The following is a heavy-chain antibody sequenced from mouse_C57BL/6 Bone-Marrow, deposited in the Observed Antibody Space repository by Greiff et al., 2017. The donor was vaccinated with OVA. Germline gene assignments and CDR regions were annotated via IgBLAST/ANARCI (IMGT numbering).Heavy chain of an antibody. J-gene: IGHJ1*03. D-gene: IGHD1-1*01. V-gene: IGHV1-75*01. CDR2: IFPGSGST. CDR3: AKSDYYGSSSWYFDV. Sequence: VQLQQSGPELVKPGASVKISCKASGYTFTDYYINWVKQRPGQGLEWIGWIFPGSGSTYYNEKFKGKATLTVDKSSSTAYMLLSSLTSEDSAVYFCAKSDYYGSSSWYFDVWGTGTTVTVSS. CDR1: GYTFTDYY.